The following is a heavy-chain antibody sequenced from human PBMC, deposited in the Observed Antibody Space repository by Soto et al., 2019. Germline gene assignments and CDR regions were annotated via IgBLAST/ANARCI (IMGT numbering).Heavy chain of an antibody. CDR2: INPILSMS. Sequence: QVQLVQSGAEVKKPGSSVRVACKASGDTLSFYSINWVRQAPGLGLEWMGRINPILSMSNYAQRFQGRVTVTADQSTSTAYMELSSLRAEDTAMYYCASSYGSGYRAFDYWGQGALVTVSS. J-gene: IGHJ4*02. V-gene: IGHV1-69*02. D-gene: IGHD3-10*01. CDR3: ASSYGSGYRAFDY. CDR1: GDTLSFYS.